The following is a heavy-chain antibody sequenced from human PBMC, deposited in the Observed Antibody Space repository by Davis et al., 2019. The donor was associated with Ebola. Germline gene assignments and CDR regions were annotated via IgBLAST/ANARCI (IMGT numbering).Heavy chain of an antibody. V-gene: IGHV3-11*04. J-gene: IGHJ2*01. CDR1: GFTFSDYY. Sequence: GESLKISCAASGFTFSDYYMTWIRQAPGKGLEWVSYISGSGSTIYYADSVKGRFIISRDNAKKSLYLQMNSLRGEDTAVYYCARVLAARPWYFDLWGRGTLVTVSS. CDR2: ISGSGSTI. D-gene: IGHD6-6*01. CDR3: ARVLAARPWYFDL.